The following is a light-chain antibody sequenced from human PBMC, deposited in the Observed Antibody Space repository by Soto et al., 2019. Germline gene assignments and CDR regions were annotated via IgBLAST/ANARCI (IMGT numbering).Light chain of an antibody. Sequence: QSVLTQPPSVSAAPGQKVTISCSGSSSNIGNNYVSWYQQLPGTAPKLLIYENNKRPSGIPDRFSGSKSGTSATLGITGLQTGDEADYYCGTWDSSLSASYVFGTGTKLPS. CDR3: GTWDSSLSASYV. V-gene: IGLV1-51*02. J-gene: IGLJ1*01. CDR2: ENN. CDR1: SSNIGNNY.